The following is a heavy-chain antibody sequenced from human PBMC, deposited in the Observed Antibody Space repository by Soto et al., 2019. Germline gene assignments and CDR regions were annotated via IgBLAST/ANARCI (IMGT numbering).Heavy chain of an antibody. J-gene: IGHJ6*03. D-gene: IGHD2-8*01. CDR2: IYYSGST. CDR3: ARRGMGQDYYYYYMDV. V-gene: IGHV4-59*08. Sequence: PSETLSLTCTVSGGSISSYYWSWIRQPPGKGLEWIGYIYYSGSTNYNPSLKSRVTISVDTSKNQFSLKLSSVTAADTAVYYCARRGMGQDYYYYYMDVWGKGTTVTVS. CDR1: GGSISSYY.